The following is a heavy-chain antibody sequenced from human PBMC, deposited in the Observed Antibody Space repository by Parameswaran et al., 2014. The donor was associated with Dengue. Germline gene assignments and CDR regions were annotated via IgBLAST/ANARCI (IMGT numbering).Heavy chain of an antibody. J-gene: IGHJ4*02. Sequence: PGKGLEWIGEINHSGSTNYNPSLKSRVTISVDTSKNQFSLKLSSVTAADTAVYYCAREKPGIAAADYWGQGTLVTVSS. V-gene: IGHV4-34*01. D-gene: IGHD6-13*01. CDR2: INHSGST. CDR3: AREKPGIAAADY.